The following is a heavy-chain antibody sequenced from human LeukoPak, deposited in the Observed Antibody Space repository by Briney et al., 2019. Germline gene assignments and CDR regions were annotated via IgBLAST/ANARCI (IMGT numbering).Heavy chain of an antibody. V-gene: IGHV3-7*05. CDR2: IKEDGSEK. J-gene: IGHJ4*02. Sequence: GGSLRLSCAASGFTFSNYWMRWVRQAPGRGLEWVANIKEDGSEKDYVDSVKGRFTISRDNAKNSLYLQMYRLRAEDTAVYYCARDAPYCSGGSCYVDNWGQGTPVTVSS. CDR3: ARDAPYCSGGSCYVDN. CDR1: GFTFSNYW. D-gene: IGHD2-15*01.